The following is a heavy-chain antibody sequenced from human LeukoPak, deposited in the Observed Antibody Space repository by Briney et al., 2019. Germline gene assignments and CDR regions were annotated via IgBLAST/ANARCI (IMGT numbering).Heavy chain of an antibody. CDR1: GFTFSSYW. D-gene: IGHD6-19*01. Sequence: GGPLRLSCAASGFTFSSYWMSWVRQAPGKGLEWVANIKQDGSEKYYVDSVKGRFTISRDNAKNSLYLQMNSLRAEDTAVYYCARAYSSGWYNYWGQGTLVTVSS. J-gene: IGHJ4*02. CDR3: ARAYSSGWYNY. CDR2: IKQDGSEK. V-gene: IGHV3-7*01.